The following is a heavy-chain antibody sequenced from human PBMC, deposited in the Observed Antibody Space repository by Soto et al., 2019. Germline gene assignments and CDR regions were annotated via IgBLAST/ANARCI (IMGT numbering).Heavy chain of an antibody. CDR1: GYSFSCYT. CDR2: IIPILGIA. J-gene: IGHJ4*02. V-gene: IGHV1-69*02. Sequence: SVKVSCKASGYSFSCYTISWVRQAPGQGLEWMGRIIPILGIANYAQKFQGRVTITADKSTNTAYMELSSLRSEDAAVYYCATLPMKDGLIDYWGQGTLVTVSS. CDR3: ATLPMKDGLIDY.